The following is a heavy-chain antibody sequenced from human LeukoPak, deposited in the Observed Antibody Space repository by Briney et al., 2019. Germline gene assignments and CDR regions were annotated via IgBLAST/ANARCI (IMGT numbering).Heavy chain of an antibody. J-gene: IGHJ4*02. Sequence: PGGSLRLSCAASGFTFSNYWMSWVRQAPGKGLEWEANIKQDGSEKYYVDSVKGRFTVSRDNAQNSLYLQMNSVRGEDTAVYYCARDLGIDRFDCWGQGSLVTVSS. V-gene: IGHV3-7*01. D-gene: IGHD1-26*01. CDR3: ARDLGIDRFDC. CDR2: IKQDGSEK. CDR1: GFTFSNYW.